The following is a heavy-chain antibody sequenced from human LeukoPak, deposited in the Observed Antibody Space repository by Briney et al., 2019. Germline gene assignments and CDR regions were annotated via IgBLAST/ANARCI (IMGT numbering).Heavy chain of an antibody. Sequence: PGGSLRLSCAASGFTFSSYAMHWVRQAPGKGLEWVAVISYDGSNKYYADSVKGRFTISRDNSKNTLYLQMNSLRAEDTAVYYCARDSSGPHSYDYWGQGTLVTVSS. V-gene: IGHV3-30*14. CDR2: ISYDGSNK. D-gene: IGHD6-19*01. J-gene: IGHJ4*02. CDR1: GFTFSSYA. CDR3: ARDSSGPHSYDY.